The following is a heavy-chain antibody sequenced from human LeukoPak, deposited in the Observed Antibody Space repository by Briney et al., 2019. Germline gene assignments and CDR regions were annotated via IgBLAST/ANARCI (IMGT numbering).Heavy chain of an antibody. CDR1: GGSFSGYY. Sequence: SETLSLTCAVYGGSFSGYYWSWIRQPPGKGLEWIGEINHSGSTNYNPSLKSRVTISVDTSKNQFSLKLSSVTAADTAVYYCAREDEVGATPFCLGYWGQGTLVTVSS. V-gene: IGHV4-34*01. CDR3: AREDEVGATPFCLGY. D-gene: IGHD1-26*01. CDR2: INHSGST. J-gene: IGHJ4*02.